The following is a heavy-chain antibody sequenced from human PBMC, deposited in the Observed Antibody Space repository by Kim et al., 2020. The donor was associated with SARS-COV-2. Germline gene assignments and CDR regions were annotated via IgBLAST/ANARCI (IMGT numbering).Heavy chain of an antibody. Sequence: SETLSLTCTVSGGSVSSNYWSWIRQPPGKGLEWIANIHYSGTTNYNPSLRSRATISVDTAKNQFSLKLSSLTAADTAVYYCAIEIPAANNWFDPWGPGTL. D-gene: IGHD2-2*01. V-gene: IGHV4-59*02. CDR1: GGSVSSNY. CDR3: AIEIPAANNWFDP. CDR2: IHYSGTT. J-gene: IGHJ5*02.